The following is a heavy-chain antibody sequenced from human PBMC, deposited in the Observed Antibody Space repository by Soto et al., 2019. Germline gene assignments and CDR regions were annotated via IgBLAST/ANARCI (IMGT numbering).Heavy chain of an antibody. Sequence: EVQLVESGGGLVKSGGSLRLSCAASGFTFSSYSMNWVRQAPGKGLEWVSSISSSSSYIYYADSVKGRFTISRDNAKNSLYLQMNSLRAEDTAVYYCARDGGTGGVDYWGQGTLVTVSS. J-gene: IGHJ4*02. D-gene: IGHD1-26*01. CDR2: ISSSSSYI. V-gene: IGHV3-21*01. CDR1: GFTFSSYS. CDR3: ARDGGTGGVDY.